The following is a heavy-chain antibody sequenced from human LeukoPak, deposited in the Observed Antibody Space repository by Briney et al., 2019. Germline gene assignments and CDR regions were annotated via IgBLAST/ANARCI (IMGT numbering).Heavy chain of an antibody. CDR1: GFTFSSYG. V-gene: IGHV3-30*02. CDR2: IRYDGSNK. CDR3: AKGGTITMAPYGY. J-gene: IGHJ4*02. Sequence: PGGSLRLSCAASGFTFSSYGMHWVRQAPGKGLEWVAFIRYDGSNKYYADSVKGRFTISRDNSKNTLYLQMNSLRAEDTAVYYCAKGGTITMAPYGYWGQGTLVTVSS. D-gene: IGHD3-10*01.